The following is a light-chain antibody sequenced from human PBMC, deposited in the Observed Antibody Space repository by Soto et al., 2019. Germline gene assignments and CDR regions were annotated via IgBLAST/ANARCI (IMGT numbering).Light chain of an antibody. Sequence: QSALTQPACVSGSPGQSITISCTGTSSDVGGYNYVSWYQQHPGKAPKLMIYDVSNRPSGVSNRFSGSKSGNTASLTISGLQAEDEADYYCSSYTSSSTGVFGTGTKVTVL. J-gene: IGLJ1*01. CDR3: SSYTSSSTGV. CDR2: DVS. V-gene: IGLV2-14*01. CDR1: SSDVGGYNY.